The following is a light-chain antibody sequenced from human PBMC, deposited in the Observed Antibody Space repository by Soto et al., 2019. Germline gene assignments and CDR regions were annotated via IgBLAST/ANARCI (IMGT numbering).Light chain of an antibody. CDR1: QSISDN. Sequence: EVLMTQSPDTLYVSPGERVTLSCRASQSISDNLAWYQQKPGQGPRLLVYRASTRTLGIPARFSGSESGTEFTLTISSLQSEVFAVYYCQQYNIWPITFGQGTRLEIK. CDR2: RAS. J-gene: IGKJ5*01. CDR3: QQYNIWPIT. V-gene: IGKV3-15*01.